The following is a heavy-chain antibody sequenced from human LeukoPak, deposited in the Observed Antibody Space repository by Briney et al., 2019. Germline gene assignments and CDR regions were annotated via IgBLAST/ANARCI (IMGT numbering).Heavy chain of an antibody. CDR2: FNGSGGST. J-gene: IGHJ4*02. V-gene: IGHV3-23*01. CDR3: AKVSGNDDYGGNVLDY. CDR1: GFTLSSYA. D-gene: IGHD4-23*01. Sequence: GSLRLSCSASGFTLSSYAMGRVRQAPGKGLGLGSAFNGSGGSTYYADSVKGRFTISRDNSKNTLYLQMNSLRAEDTAVYYCAKVSGNDDYGGNVLDYWGQGTLVTVSS.